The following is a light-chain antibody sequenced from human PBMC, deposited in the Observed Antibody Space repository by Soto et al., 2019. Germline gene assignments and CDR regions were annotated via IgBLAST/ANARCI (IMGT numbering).Light chain of an antibody. Sequence: VVLTQSPGTLSVSPGEGVTLSCRASQSVGNSMAWYQQQPAHAPRLLIFGASTRVTGIRSRFSGSGSGTEFTLTITSLQSDDVAVYYCQEYNTWPEYTFGPGTKLEIK. J-gene: IGKJ2*01. CDR1: QSVGNS. CDR3: QEYNTWPEYT. CDR2: GAS. V-gene: IGKV3-15*01.